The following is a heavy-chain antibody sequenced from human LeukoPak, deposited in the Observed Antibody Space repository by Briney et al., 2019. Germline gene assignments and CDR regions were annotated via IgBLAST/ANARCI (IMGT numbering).Heavy chain of an antibody. CDR2: IEQSGTT. Sequence: SETLSLTCAVYGVSFSGYCWSWIRQPPGKGLEWMGEIEQSGTTNYNPSLKSRVSIYVDTSKKQFSLTLTSMTAADTAVYYCARVPHYYFGYGYFDSWGQGTLVTVSS. CDR1: GVSFSGYC. J-gene: IGHJ4*02. D-gene: IGHD3-10*01. V-gene: IGHV4-34*01. CDR3: ARVPHYYFGYGYFDS.